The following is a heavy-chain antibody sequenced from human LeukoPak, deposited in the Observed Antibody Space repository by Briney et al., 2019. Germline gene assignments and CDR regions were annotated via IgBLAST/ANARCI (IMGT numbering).Heavy chain of an antibody. CDR3: AKDRVAASRYGSDFDY. D-gene: IGHD3-10*01. Sequence: GGSLRLSCAASGFTFSSSAVTWVRQAPGKGLEWVSAISGSGGSTYYADSVKGRFTISRDNSKNTLYLQMNSLRAEDTAVYYCAKDRVAASRYGSDFDYWGQGTLVTVSS. V-gene: IGHV3-23*01. J-gene: IGHJ4*02. CDR2: ISGSGGST. CDR1: GFTFSSSA.